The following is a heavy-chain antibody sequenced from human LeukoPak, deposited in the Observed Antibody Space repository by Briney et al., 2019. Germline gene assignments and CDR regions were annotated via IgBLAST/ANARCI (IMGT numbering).Heavy chain of an antibody. Sequence: LSLTCTVSGGSISSSSYYWGWIRQPPGKGLEWVSYISSSGSTIYYADSVKGRFTISRDSAKNSLYLQMNSLRAEDTAVYYCAELGITMIGGVWGKGTTVTISS. V-gene: IGHV3-11*04. CDR1: GGSISSSSYY. CDR3: AELGITMIGGV. D-gene: IGHD3-10*02. J-gene: IGHJ6*04. CDR2: ISSSGSTI.